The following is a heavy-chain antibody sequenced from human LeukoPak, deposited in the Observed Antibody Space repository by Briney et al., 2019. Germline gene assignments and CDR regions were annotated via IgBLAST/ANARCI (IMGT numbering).Heavy chain of an antibody. CDR2: ITSSSYI. J-gene: IGHJ4*02. CDR1: GFTFSSYS. Sequence: GXXLRLSCAASGFTFSSYSMNWVRQAPGKGLEWVSSITSSSYICYSDSVKGRFTISRDNAKNSLYLQMNSLRAEDTAVYYCARDLVLYGDYWGQGTLVTVSS. D-gene: IGHD4-17*01. CDR3: ARDLVLYGDY. V-gene: IGHV3-21*01.